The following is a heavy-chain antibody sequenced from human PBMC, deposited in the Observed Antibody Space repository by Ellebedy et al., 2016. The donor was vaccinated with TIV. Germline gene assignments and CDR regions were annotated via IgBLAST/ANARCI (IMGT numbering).Heavy chain of an antibody. CDR1: GFTFSTYW. CDR2: IKQDGSDK. J-gene: IGHJ4*02. V-gene: IGHV3-7*03. D-gene: IGHD2-2*01. CDR3: ARSRYCSSASRGFLDY. Sequence: PGGSLRLSCAASGFTFSTYWMTWVRQAPGKGLEWVANIKQDGSDKYYVDSVKGRFTISRDNAKNSLYLQMTSLRAEDTAVYYCARSRYCSSASRGFLDYWGQGALVTVSS.